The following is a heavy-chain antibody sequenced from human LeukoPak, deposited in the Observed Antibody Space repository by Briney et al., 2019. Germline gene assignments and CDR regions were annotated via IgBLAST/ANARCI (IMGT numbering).Heavy chain of an antibody. V-gene: IGHV4-59*11. CDR3: ARLLDNDISGDPDTFDV. CDR1: GGSLSGHY. J-gene: IGHJ3*01. Sequence: AETLSLTCTVSGGSLSGHYWSWIRQPPGKRLEWIGYVSYTGRTKYNPSLQSRVTISIDTSKRQFSLKLTSVTSADTAVYSCARLLDNDISGDPDTFDVWGQGTTVIVSS. CDR2: VSYTGRT. D-gene: IGHD3-22*01.